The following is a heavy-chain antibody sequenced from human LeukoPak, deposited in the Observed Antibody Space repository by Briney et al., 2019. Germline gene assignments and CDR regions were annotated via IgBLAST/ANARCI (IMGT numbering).Heavy chain of an antibody. CDR3: ATIWFGELSNAFDI. V-gene: IGHV3-7*01. D-gene: IGHD3-10*01. CDR2: IKQDGSEK. CDR1: GFTFSSYW. Sequence: GGSLRLSCAASGFTFSSYWMSWVRQAPGKGLEWVANIKQDGSEKYYVDSVKGRFTISRDNAKNSLYLQMNSLRAEDTAVYYCATIWFGELSNAFDIWGQGTMVTVSS. J-gene: IGHJ3*02.